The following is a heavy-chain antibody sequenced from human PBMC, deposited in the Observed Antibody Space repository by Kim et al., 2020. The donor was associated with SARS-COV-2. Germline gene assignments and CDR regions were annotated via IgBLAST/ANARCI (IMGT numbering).Heavy chain of an antibody. D-gene: IGHD6-19*01. CDR3: ARYTTGYSSGWYTSWYFDL. Sequence: GESLKISCKGSGYSFTSYWIGWGRQMPGKGLEWMGIIYPGESDTRYSTSFQGQVTISADKSISTAYLQWSSLKASDTAMYYCARYTTGYSSGWYTSWYFDLWGRGTLITVSS. J-gene: IGHJ2*01. CDR2: IYPGESDT. V-gene: IGHV5-51*01. CDR1: GYSFTSYW.